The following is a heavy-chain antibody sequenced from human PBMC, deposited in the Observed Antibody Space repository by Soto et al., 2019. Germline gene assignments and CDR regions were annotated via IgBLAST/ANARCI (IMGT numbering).Heavy chain of an antibody. CDR3: ATDYYYDSGSH. CDR1: GFTFSTYA. V-gene: IGHV3-23*01. CDR2: IVGNGGAT. Sequence: DVQLLESGGGLVQPGGSLRLSCAASGFTFSTYAMTWVRQAPGKGLEWVSGIVGNGGATYYADSVKGRFSISRDNSKNTLYLQMNSLRPEDTAVYYCATDYYYDSGSHWGQGTLVIVSA. D-gene: IGHD3-10*01. J-gene: IGHJ4*02.